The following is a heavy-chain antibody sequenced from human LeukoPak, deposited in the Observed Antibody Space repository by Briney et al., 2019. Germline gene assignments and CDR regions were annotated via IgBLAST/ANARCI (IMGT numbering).Heavy chain of an antibody. V-gene: IGHV3-7*01. D-gene: IGHD1-26*01. CDR1: GFTFSNYW. Sequence: PGGSLRLSCAASGFTFSNYWMSWVRRAPGKGPEWVANMKQDGSETYYVDSVKGRFTISRDNAQNSLYLQMNSLTAEDTAVYYCARDKIVGATHFDFWGQGTLVTVSS. CDR2: MKQDGSET. CDR3: ARDKIVGATHFDF. J-gene: IGHJ4*02.